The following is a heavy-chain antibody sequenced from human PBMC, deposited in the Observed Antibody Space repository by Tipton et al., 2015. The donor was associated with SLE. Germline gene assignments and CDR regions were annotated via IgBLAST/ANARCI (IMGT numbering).Heavy chain of an antibody. CDR1: GFTFSSYA. J-gene: IGHJ1*01. D-gene: IGHD6-19*01. Sequence: RSLRLSCAASGFTFSSYAMHWVRQAPGKGLEWVAVISYDGSNKYYADSVKGRFTISRDNSKNTLYLQMNSLRAEDTAVYYCARDQDPYLAVAGPGYFQHWGQGTLVTVSS. CDR3: ARDQDPYLAVAGPGYFQH. CDR2: ISYDGSNK. V-gene: IGHV3-30*14.